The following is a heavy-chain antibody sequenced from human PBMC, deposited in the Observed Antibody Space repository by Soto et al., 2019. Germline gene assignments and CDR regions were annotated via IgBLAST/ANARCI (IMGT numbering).Heavy chain of an antibody. D-gene: IGHD2-2*02. Sequence: GGSLRLSCAASGFTFSSYGMHWVRQAPGKGLEWVAVIWYDGSNKYYADSVKGRFTISRDNSKNTLYLQMNSLRAEDTAVYYCARGAYQLLYLIDYWGQGTLVTVSS. CDR2: IWYDGSNK. V-gene: IGHV3-33*01. J-gene: IGHJ4*02. CDR3: ARGAYQLLYLIDY. CDR1: GFTFSSYG.